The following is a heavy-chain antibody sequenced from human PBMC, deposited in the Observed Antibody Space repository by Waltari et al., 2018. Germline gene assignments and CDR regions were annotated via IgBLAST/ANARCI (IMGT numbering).Heavy chain of an antibody. CDR3: ARLDYDILTGYIYYFDY. V-gene: IGHV4-34*01. J-gene: IGHJ4*02. D-gene: IGHD3-9*01. CDR2: INHSGST. Sequence: QVQLQQWGAGLLKPSETLSLTCAVYGGSFSGYYWSWIRQPPGKGLEWIGEINHSGSTNYNPSLKSRVTISVDTSKNQFSLKLSSVTAADTAVYYCARLDYDILTGYIYYFDYWGQGTLVTVSS. CDR1: GGSFSGYY.